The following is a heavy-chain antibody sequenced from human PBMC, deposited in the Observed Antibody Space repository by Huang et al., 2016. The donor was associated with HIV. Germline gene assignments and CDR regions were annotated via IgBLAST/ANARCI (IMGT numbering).Heavy chain of an antibody. CDR2: IKSKNDGGTT. CDR1: GFTFRNAW. Sequence: EVQLVESGGGLVKPGGSLRLSCAAYGFTFRNAWMSWVRQGPGKGLEWGGRIKSKNDGGTTDYAAPVKGRFTISRDDSKNTLYLQMNSLKTEDTAVYYCTTESESSGWTMDHDAFDIWGQGTMVTVSS. D-gene: IGHD6-19*01. J-gene: IGHJ3*02. V-gene: IGHV3-15*01. CDR3: TTESESSGWTMDHDAFDI.